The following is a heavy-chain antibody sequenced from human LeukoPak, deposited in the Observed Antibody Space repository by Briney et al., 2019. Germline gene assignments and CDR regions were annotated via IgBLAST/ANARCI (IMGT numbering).Heavy chain of an antibody. V-gene: IGHV3-33*01. Sequence: GRSLRLSCAASGFTFSSYGMHWVRQAPGKGLEWVAVIWYDGSNKHYADSVKGRFTISRDNSKNTLYLQMNSLRAEDTAVYYCARGGLGIGDFDIWGQGTMVTVSS. D-gene: IGHD7-27*01. J-gene: IGHJ3*02. CDR2: IWYDGSNK. CDR1: GFTFSSYG. CDR3: ARGGLGIGDFDI.